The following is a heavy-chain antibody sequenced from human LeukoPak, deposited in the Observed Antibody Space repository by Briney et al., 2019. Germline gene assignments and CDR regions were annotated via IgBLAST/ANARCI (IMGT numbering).Heavy chain of an antibody. D-gene: IGHD5-18*01. CDR3: ARVVDTHFDF. CDR1: GFTFSSYW. J-gene: IGHJ4*02. Sequence: GGSLRLSCAASGFTFSSYWMHWVRQAPGKGLVWVSRIKSDGSTTTYADSVKGRFTISRDNAKNTLYLQMNSLRAEDTAVYYCARVVDTHFDFWGQGTLVTVSS. V-gene: IGHV3-74*01. CDR2: IKSDGSTT.